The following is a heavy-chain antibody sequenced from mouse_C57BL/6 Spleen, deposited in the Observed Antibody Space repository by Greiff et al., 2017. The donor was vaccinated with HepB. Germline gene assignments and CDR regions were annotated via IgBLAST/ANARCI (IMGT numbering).Heavy chain of an antibody. CDR1: GYSITSGYY. J-gene: IGHJ1*03. Sequence: ESGPGLVKPSQSLSLTCSVTGYSITSGYYWNWIRQFPGNKLEWMGYISYDGSNNYNPSLKNRISITCDTSKNQFFLKLNSVTTEDTATYYCAKIYYDYWYFDVWGTGTTVTVSS. CDR2: ISYDGSN. CDR3: AKIYYDYWYFDV. V-gene: IGHV3-6*01. D-gene: IGHD2-4*01.